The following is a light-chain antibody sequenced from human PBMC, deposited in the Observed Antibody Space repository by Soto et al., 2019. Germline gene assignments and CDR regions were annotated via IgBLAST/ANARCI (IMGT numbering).Light chain of an antibody. CDR3: QQYGSSPLT. CDR1: QSVSSSY. Sequence: ILLTQSPGTLSLSPGERATLSCRASQSVSSSYLAWYQQKPGQAPRVLIYGASSRATGIPDRFGGSGSGTDFTLTISRLEPEDFAVYYCQQYGSSPLTFGGGTKVDIK. CDR2: GAS. J-gene: IGKJ4*01. V-gene: IGKV3-20*01.